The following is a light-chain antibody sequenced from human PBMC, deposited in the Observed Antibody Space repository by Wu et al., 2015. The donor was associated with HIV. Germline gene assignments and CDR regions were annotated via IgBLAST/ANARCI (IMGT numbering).Light chain of an antibody. Sequence: EIVMTQSPATLSVSPGESATLSCRASQSVRSNLTWYQQKPGQAPRLLIYGAFTRATGIPARFSGSGPGTEFTLTISSLQSEDFATYYCQKYNTAPWTFGQGTKVEMK. J-gene: IGKJ1*01. V-gene: IGKV3-15*01. CDR1: QSVRSN. CDR3: QKYNTAPWT. CDR2: GAF.